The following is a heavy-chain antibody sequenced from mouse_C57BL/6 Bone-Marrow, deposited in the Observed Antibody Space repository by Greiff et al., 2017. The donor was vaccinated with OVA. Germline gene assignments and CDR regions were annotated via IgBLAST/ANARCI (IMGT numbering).Heavy chain of an antibody. CDR1: GYTFTSYW. Sequence: QVQLQQPGAELVRPGSSVKLSCKASGYTFTSYWMDWVKQRPGQGLEWIGNIYPSDSETHYNQKFKDKATLTVDKSSSTAYMQLSSLTSADSAVYYCARRGYSGSSWGAMDYWGQGTSVTVSS. J-gene: IGHJ4*01. V-gene: IGHV1-61*01. CDR3: ARRGYSGSSWGAMDY. D-gene: IGHD1-1*01. CDR2: IYPSDSET.